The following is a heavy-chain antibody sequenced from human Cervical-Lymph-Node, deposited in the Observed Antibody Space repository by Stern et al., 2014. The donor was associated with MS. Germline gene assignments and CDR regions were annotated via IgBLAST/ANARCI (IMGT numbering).Heavy chain of an antibody. CDR1: GGTFSTYA. J-gene: IGHJ2*01. D-gene: IGHD6-6*01. Sequence: VQLVESGAEVKKPGSSVKVSCKASGGTFSTYAISWVRQAPGQGLEWMGGIIPIIGTASYAQKFQGRVTITADESTTTAYMELSSLRSEDTAVYYCASGGRSSWYFDLWGRGTLVTVSS. CDR2: IIPIIGTA. CDR3: ASGGRSSWYFDL. V-gene: IGHV1-69*01.